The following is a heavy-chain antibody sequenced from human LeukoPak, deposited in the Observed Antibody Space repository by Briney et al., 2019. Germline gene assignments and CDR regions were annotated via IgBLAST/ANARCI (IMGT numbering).Heavy chain of an antibody. CDR2: IIPILGIA. CDR3: AREDTDYDILTGYWTTGDYYYGMDV. CDR1: GGTFSSYA. V-gene: IGHV1-69*04. D-gene: IGHD3-9*01. J-gene: IGHJ6*02. Sequence: SVKVSCKAPGGTFSSYAISWVRQAPGQGLEWMGRIIPILGIANYAQKFQGRVTITADKSTSTAYMELSSLRSEDTAVYYCAREDTDYDILTGYWTTGDYYYGMDVWGQGTTVTVS.